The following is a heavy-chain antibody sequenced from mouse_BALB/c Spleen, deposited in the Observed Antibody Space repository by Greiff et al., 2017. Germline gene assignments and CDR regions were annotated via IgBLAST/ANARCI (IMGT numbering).Heavy chain of an antibody. V-gene: IGHV5-6-5*01. Sequence: EVKLVESGGGLVKPGGSLTLSCAASGFTFSSYAMSWVRQTPEKRLEWVASISSGGSTYYPDSVKGRFTISSDNARNILYLQMSSLRSGDTALYYSARREGVRHWDYAMDYWGQGTSVTVSS. CDR1: GFTFSSYA. D-gene: IGHD2-14*01. CDR2: ISSGGST. CDR3: ARREGVRHWDYAMDY. J-gene: IGHJ4*01.